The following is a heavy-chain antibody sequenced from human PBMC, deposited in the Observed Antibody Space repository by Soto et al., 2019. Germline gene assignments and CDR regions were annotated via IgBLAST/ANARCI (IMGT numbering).Heavy chain of an antibody. CDR3: VRQGIGNLRGLVDV. J-gene: IGHJ6*02. CDR1: SGPSSSHN. V-gene: IGHV4-59*08. D-gene: IGHD1-1*01. CDR2: VYSTGGT. Sequence: QVQLQQSGPGLVKPSETLSLTCSVSSGPSSSHNWGWIRQPPGRGLEWIGYVYSTGGTSYNPSLKSRVTLSADTSPNPIALTLTSVTAADTAVYYCVRQGIGNLRGLVDVWGQGTTVRVSS.